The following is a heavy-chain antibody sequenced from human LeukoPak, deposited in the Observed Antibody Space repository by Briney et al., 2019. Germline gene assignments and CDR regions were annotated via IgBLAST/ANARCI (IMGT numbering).Heavy chain of an antibody. CDR2: IYSGGST. J-gene: IGHJ6*02. CDR1: GFTVSSNY. CDR3: ARGSPEWVLTGYYPQYYYYGMDV. D-gene: IGHD3-9*01. V-gene: IGHV3-66*01. Sequence: VQPGGSLRLSCAASGFTVSSNYMSWVRQAPGKGLEWVSVIYSGGSTYYADSVKGRFTISRDNSKNTLYLQMNSLRAEDTAVYYCARGSPEWVLTGYYPQYYYYGMDVWGQGTTVTVSS.